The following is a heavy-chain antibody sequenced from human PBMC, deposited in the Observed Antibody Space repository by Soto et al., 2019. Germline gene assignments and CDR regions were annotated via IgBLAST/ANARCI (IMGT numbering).Heavy chain of an antibody. CDR2: IFTRDSET. CDR1: GHLFNNHW. V-gene: IGHV5-51*01. J-gene: IGHJ5*02. D-gene: IGHD3-10*01. CDR3: ARVYFDSGHGYDL. Sequence: EQLEQSGAEVKKPGESLKISCKGPGHLFNNHWIGWVRQTPGKGLEWMGLIFTRDSETKTSPSFQGHVSFSVDNSINTVYLQWTSLKTTDTRIYFCARVYFDSGHGYDLWGQGTLVTVSS.